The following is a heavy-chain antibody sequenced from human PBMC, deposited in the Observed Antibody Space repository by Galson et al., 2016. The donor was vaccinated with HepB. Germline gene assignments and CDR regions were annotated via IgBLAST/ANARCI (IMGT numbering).Heavy chain of an antibody. CDR3: ARVISSSGVFDH. CDR1: GFAFGSYG. Sequence: SLRLSCAASGFAFGSYGMNWVRQAPGKGLEWVSFISSSGGYIYYADSPRGRSTITRDNAKNSLFLHTNSLTVEDTALYYCARVISSSGVFDHWGQGTLVTVSS. CDR2: ISSSGGYI. V-gene: IGHV3-21*01. D-gene: IGHD3-16*01. J-gene: IGHJ4*02.